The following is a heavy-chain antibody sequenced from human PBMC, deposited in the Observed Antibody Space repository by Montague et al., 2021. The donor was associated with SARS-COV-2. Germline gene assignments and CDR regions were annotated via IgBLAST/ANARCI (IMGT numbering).Heavy chain of an antibody. D-gene: IGHD3-22*01. V-gene: IGHV4-34*01. CDR3: ARIGYYDRSGFSDFVRWFDP. CDR2: INRSGCT. Sequence: SETLSLTCAVSGGSFSDNFWTWIRQTPGKGLEWIGEINRSGCTNYNLSLKSRLSISIDTSKTQFYLNLRSSTAADTAIYYCARIGYYDRSGFSDFVRWFDPWGPGTLVTVSS. CDR1: GGSFSDNF. J-gene: IGHJ5*02.